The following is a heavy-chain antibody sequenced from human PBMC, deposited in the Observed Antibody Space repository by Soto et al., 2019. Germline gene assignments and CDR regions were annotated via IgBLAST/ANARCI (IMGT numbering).Heavy chain of an antibody. V-gene: IGHV1-2*04. CDR1: GYTFTGYY. D-gene: IGHD2-21*02. CDR2: INPNSGGT. CDR3: ARVKAYCGGDCQDHDAFDI. Sequence: QVQLVQSGAEVKKPGASVKVSCKASGYTFTGYYMHWVRQAPGQGLEWMGWINPNSGGTNYAQKFQGWVTMTRDTXXSXAXXELSRLRSDDTAVYYCARVKAYCGGDCQDHDAFDIWGQGTMVTVSS. J-gene: IGHJ3*02.